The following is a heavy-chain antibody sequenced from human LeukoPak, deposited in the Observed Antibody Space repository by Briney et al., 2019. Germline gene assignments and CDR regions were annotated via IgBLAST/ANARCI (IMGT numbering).Heavy chain of an antibody. CDR1: GDSVSSNSAA. D-gene: IGHD6-13*01. V-gene: IGHV6-1*01. CDR2: TYYRSKWYN. CDR3: ARNVLISSSWYYFDY. J-gene: IGHJ4*02. Sequence: SQTLSLTCGISGDSVSSNSAAWNWIRQSPSRGLEWLGRTYYRSKWYNDHALSVRSRITINPDTSKNQFSLQVNSVTPEDTAVYYCARNVLISSSWYYFDYWGQGTLVTVSS.